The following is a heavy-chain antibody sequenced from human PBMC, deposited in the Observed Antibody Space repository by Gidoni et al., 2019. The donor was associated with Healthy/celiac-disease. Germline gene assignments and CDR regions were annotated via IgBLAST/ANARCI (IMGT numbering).Heavy chain of an antibody. CDR1: GFTFSSYE. Sequence: EVQLVESGGGLVQPGGSLRLSCAASGFTFSSYEMNWVRQAPGKGLEWVSYISSSGSTIYYADSVKGRFTISRDNAKNSLYLQMNSLRAEDTAVYYCARDRFTMVREDAFDIWGQGTMVTVSS. D-gene: IGHD3-10*01. J-gene: IGHJ3*02. CDR3: ARDRFTMVREDAFDI. V-gene: IGHV3-48*03. CDR2: ISSSGSTI.